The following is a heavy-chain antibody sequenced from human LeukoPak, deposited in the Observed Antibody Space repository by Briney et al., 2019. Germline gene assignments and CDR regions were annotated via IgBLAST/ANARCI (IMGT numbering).Heavy chain of an antibody. CDR1: GGSFSGYY. Sequence: SETLSLTCAVYGGSFSGYYWSWIRQPPGKGLEWIGEINHSGSTNYNPSLKSRVTISVDTSKNQFSLQLSSVTAADTAVYYCARVAGTNWFDPWGQGTLVTVSS. J-gene: IGHJ5*02. CDR2: INHSGST. V-gene: IGHV4-34*01. CDR3: ARVAGTNWFDP. D-gene: IGHD6-19*01.